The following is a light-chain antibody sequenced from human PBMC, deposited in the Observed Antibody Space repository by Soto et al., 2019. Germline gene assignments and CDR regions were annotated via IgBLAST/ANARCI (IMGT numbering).Light chain of an antibody. CDR3: TSYTSISLYV. CDR2: EVS. V-gene: IGLV2-14*01. J-gene: IGLJ1*01. CDR1: SSDVGSYNY. Sequence: QSVLTQPASVSGSPGQSITISCTGTSSDVGSYNYVSWYQQHPGKAPKLMIYEVSNRPSGISNRFSGSKSGNTASLTISGLQAVDEADYYCTSYTSISLYVFGTGTKVTVL.